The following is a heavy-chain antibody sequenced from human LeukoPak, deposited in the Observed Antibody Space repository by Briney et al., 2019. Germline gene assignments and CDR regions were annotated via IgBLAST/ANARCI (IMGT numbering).Heavy chain of an antibody. Sequence: GGSLRLSCAASGFTFSNYGMHWVRQAPGKGLEWVAVIWYGGSNKYYADSVRGRFTISRDNSKNTLYLQMNSLRAEDTAVYYCARDLGLYSPPNYYYYYMDVWGEGTTVTVSS. CDR2: IWYGGSNK. CDR1: GFTFSNYG. CDR3: ARDLGLYSPPNYYYYYMDV. D-gene: IGHD3-10*01. V-gene: IGHV3-33*01. J-gene: IGHJ6*03.